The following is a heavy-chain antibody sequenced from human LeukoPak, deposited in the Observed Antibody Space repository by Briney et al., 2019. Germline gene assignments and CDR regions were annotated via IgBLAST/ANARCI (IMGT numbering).Heavy chain of an antibody. CDR1: GFTFSSYW. CDR3: AHGAMYQLDY. V-gene: IGHV3-7*03. J-gene: IGHJ4*02. D-gene: IGHD2-2*01. Sequence: PGGSLRLSCAASGFTFSSYWMTCVRQAPGKGPEWVANIKQDGSEKYYVASMGGRFTISGDNSRNTLFLQMNSLRAEDTAVYYCAHGAMYQLDYWGQGTLVTVSS. CDR2: IKQDGSEK.